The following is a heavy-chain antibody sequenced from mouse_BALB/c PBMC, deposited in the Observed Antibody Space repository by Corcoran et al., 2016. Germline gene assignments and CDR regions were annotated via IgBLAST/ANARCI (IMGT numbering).Heavy chain of an antibody. V-gene: IGHV1-84*02. CDR3: ARIGNWGDY. J-gene: IGHJ4*01. Sequence: QIQLQQSGPELVKPGASVKISCKASGYTFTDYYINWVKQKPGQGLEWIGGIYPGSGNTKYNEKFKGKATLTVDTSSSTAYMQLSSLTSEDTAVYFCARIGNWGDYWGQGTSVTVSS. CDR1: GYTFTDYY. CDR2: IYPGSGNT. D-gene: IGHD2-1*01.